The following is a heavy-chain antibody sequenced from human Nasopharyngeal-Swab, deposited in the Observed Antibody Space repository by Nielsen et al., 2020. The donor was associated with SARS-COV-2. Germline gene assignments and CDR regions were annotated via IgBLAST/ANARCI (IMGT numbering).Heavy chain of an antibody. V-gene: IGHV3-43*01. D-gene: IGHD4-11*01. CDR1: GFTFDDYT. CDR2: ISWDGGST. J-gene: IGHJ6*02. CDR3: ARGWGTVTTWYYYYGMDV. Sequence: GESLKISCAASGFTFDDYTMHWVRQAPGKGLEWVSLISWDGGSTYYADSVKGRFTISRENAKNSLYLQMNSLRAEDTAVYHCARGWGTVTTWYYYYGMDVWGQGTTVTVSS.